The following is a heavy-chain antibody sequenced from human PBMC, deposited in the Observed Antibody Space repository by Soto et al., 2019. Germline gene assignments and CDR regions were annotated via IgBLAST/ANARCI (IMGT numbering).Heavy chain of an antibody. D-gene: IGHD3-22*01. J-gene: IGHJ4*02. CDR3: AKEHDSSGYYPDY. CDR2: ISGSGGST. CDR1: GFPFSSYA. Sequence: GGSLRLSCASSGFPFSSYAMTWVRQAPGKGLEWVSVISGSGGSTYFADSVKGRFTISRDNSKNTLYLQMSSLRAEDTAVYYCAKEHDSSGYYPDYWGQGTLVTVSS. V-gene: IGHV3-23*01.